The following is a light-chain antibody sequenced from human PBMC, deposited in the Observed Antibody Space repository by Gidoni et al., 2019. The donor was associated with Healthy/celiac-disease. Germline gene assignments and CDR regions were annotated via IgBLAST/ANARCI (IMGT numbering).Light chain of an antibody. V-gene: IGLV1-44*01. CDR1: SSNIGSNT. CDR2: SNN. J-gene: IGLJ3*02. Sequence: QSVLTQPPSASGTPGQGVTISCSGSSSNIGSNTVNWYQQLPGTAPNLLIYSNNQRPSGVPDRFSGSKSGTSAFLAISGLQSEDEADYYCAAWDDSLNGRVFGGGTKLTVL. CDR3: AAWDDSLNGRV.